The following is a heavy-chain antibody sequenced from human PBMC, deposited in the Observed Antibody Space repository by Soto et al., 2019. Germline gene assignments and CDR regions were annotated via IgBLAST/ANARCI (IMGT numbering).Heavy chain of an antibody. CDR3: ARRHYDFWSGYTDGMDV. J-gene: IGHJ6*02. CDR2: IDPSDSYT. Sequence: ESLKISCKGSGYSFTSYWISWVRQMPGKGLEWMGRIDPSDSYTNYSPSFQGHVTISADKSISTAYLQWSSLKASDTAMYYCARRHYDFWSGYTDGMDVWGQGTTVTVSS. V-gene: IGHV5-10-1*01. CDR1: GYSFTSYW. D-gene: IGHD3-3*01.